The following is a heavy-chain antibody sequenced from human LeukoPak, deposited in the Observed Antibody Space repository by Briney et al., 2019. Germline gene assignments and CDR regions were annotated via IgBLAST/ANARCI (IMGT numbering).Heavy chain of an antibody. CDR2: MNPNSGNT. J-gene: IGHJ6*03. V-gene: IGHV1-8*01. D-gene: IGHD6-13*01. CDR1: GYTLTSYD. CDR3: ARGGGAAGSKYYYYYYYMDV. Sequence: RASVKVSCKASGYTLTSYDINWVRQATGQGLEWMGWMNPNSGNTGYAQKFQGRVTMTRNTSISTAYMELSSLRSEDTAVYYCARGGGAAGSKYYYYYYYMDVWGKGTTVTVSS.